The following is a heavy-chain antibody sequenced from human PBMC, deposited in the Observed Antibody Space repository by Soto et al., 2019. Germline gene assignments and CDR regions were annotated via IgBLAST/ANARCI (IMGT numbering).Heavy chain of an antibody. Sequence: SLRLSCAASGFTFFTHAMHWVRQAPGKGLEWVAGISFDEYNKYSADSVKGRFTISRDNSNNILYLQMNSLRPEDTAVYYCARDVRRVVRGIDLWGRGTLVTVS. D-gene: IGHD3-10*01. J-gene: IGHJ4*02. CDR2: ISFDEYNK. V-gene: IGHV3-30-3*01. CDR3: ARDVRRVVRGIDL. CDR1: GFTFFTHA.